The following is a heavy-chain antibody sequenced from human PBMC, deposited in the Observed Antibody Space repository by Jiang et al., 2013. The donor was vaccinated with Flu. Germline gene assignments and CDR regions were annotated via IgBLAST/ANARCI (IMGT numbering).Heavy chain of an antibody. CDR2: IYPGDSDT. Sequence: IGWVRQMPGKGLEWMGIIYPGDSDTRYSPSFQGQVTISADKSISTAYLHWSSLKASDTAMYYCARPKYSSGYSSYWYFDLWGRGTLVTVSS. J-gene: IGHJ2*01. D-gene: IGHD3-22*01. V-gene: IGHV5-51*01. CDR3: ARPKYSSGYSSYWYFDL.